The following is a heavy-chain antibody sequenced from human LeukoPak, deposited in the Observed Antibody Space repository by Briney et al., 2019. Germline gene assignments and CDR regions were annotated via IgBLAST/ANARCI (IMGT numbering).Heavy chain of an antibody. Sequence: GGSLRLSCTASGFTFGDYAMSWVRQAPGKGLEGVGFIRSKAYGGTTEYAASVKGRFTISRDDSKSIAYLQMNSLKTEDTAVYYCTREGSLSFDYWGQGTLVTVSS. CDR3: TREGSLSFDY. CDR2: IRSKAYGGTT. J-gene: IGHJ4*02. V-gene: IGHV3-49*04. D-gene: IGHD1-26*01. CDR1: GFTFGDYA.